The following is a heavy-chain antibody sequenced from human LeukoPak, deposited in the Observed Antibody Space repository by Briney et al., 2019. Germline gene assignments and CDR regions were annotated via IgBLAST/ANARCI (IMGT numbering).Heavy chain of an antibody. V-gene: IGHV4-31*03. CDR1: GGSISSGGYY. D-gene: IGHD1-1*01. CDR3: AREVRWYFDL. CDR2: IYYSGST. J-gene: IGHJ2*01. Sequence: PSETLSLTCTVSGGSISSGGYYWSWIRQHPGKGLEWIGYIYYSGSTYYNPSLKSRVTISVDTSKNQFSLKLSSVTAADTAVYYCAREVRWYFDLWGRGTLVTVSS.